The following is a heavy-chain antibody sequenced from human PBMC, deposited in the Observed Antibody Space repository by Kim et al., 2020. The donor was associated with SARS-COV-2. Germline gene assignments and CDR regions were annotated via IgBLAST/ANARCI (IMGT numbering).Heavy chain of an antibody. J-gene: IGHJ6*02. CDR2: IIPIFGTA. V-gene: IGHV1-69*13. CDR3: ARGSGYFDWLFHSEIADGMDV. CDR1: GGTFSSYA. D-gene: IGHD3-9*01. Sequence: SVKVSCKASGGTFSSYAISWVRQAPGQGLEWMGGIIPIFGTANYAQKFQGRVTITADESTSTAYMELSSLRSEDTAVYYCARGSGYFDWLFHSEIADGMDVWGQGTTVTVSS.